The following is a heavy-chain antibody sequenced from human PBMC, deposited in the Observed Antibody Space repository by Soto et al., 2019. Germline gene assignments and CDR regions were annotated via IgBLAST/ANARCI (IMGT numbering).Heavy chain of an antibody. CDR3: AHLTTGGFYFDY. J-gene: IGHJ4*02. V-gene: IGHV2-5*02. CDR2: IYWDDDK. CDR1: GFSLRKSGVG. D-gene: IGHD4-17*01. Sequence: QITLKESGPTLVKPTQTLTLTCTFSGFSLRKSGVGVGWIRQPPGKALEWLALIYWDDDKRYSPSLKSRLTITKDPSKNQVVLTMTNMDPGDPATDVCAHLTTGGFYFDYWGQGTLVPVSS.